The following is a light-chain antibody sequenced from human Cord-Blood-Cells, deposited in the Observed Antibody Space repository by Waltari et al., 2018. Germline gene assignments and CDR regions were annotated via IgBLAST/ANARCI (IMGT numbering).Light chain of an antibody. CDR3: QQRSNWRT. CDR1: QSVSSY. CDR2: DAS. J-gene: IGKJ1*01. Sequence: EIVLTKSQTTLSMSPGDRATLSCRASQSVSSYLAWYQQKPGQAPRLLIYDASNRATGIPARFSGSGSGTDFTLTISSLEPEDFAVYYCQQRSNWRTFGQGTKVEIK. V-gene: IGKV3-11*01.